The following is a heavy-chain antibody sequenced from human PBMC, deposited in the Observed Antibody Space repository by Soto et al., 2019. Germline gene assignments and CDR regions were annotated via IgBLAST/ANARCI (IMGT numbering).Heavy chain of an antibody. CDR1: GFTFSSYG. J-gene: IGHJ6*02. V-gene: IGHV3-30*18. CDR3: AKDHPPQYGMDV. Sequence: QVQLVESGGGVVQPGRSLRLSCAASGFTFSSYGMHWVRQAPGKGLEWVAVISYDGSNKYYADSVKGRFTISRDNSKNPLYQQMNSLRAEDPAVYYWAKDHPPQYGMDVWGQGTTVTVSS. CDR2: ISYDGSNK.